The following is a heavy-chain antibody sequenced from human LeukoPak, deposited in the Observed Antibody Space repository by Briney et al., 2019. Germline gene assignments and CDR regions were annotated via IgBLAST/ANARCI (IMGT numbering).Heavy chain of an antibody. Sequence: PGGSLRLSCAASGFIFSRYGMHWVRQAPGKGLEWVAVISYDGSNRYYADSVKGRFTISRDTSKNTLYLQMNSLRAEDTAVYYCANGAAAGTPTIGDYWGQGTLVTVSS. V-gene: IGHV3-33*05. D-gene: IGHD6-13*01. CDR1: GFIFSRYG. CDR3: ANGAAAGTPTIGDY. J-gene: IGHJ4*02. CDR2: ISYDGSNR.